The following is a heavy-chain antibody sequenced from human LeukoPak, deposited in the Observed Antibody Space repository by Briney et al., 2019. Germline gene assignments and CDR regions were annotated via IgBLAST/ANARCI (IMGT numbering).Heavy chain of an antibody. V-gene: IGHV3-33*01. D-gene: IGHD1-26*01. CDR3: ARDTRSLIDY. Sequence: GGSLRLSCAASGFTFSSYGMHWVRQAPGKGLEWVAVIWYDGSNKYYADSVKGRFTISRDNSKNTLYLHMNSLRADDTAVYYCARDTRSLIDYWGQGTLVTASS. J-gene: IGHJ4*02. CDR1: GFTFSSYG. CDR2: IWYDGSNK.